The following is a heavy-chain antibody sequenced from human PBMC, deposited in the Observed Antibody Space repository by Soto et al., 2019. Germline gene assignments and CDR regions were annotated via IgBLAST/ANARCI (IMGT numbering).Heavy chain of an antibody. CDR3: ARTQTTSPGGIPQWFLDV. V-gene: IGHV3-23*01. Sequence: EVQLLESGGDLVQPGGSLRLSCAASGFTFSSYAMSWVRQAPGKGLEWVSTISGSGGGTSYGDSVKGRFTISRVNSKNTLFLQVNSLRADDTAVYYCARTQTTSPGGIPQWFLDVWGQGTTVTVSS. CDR2: ISGSGGGT. J-gene: IGHJ6*02. D-gene: IGHD5-18*01. CDR1: GFTFSSYA.